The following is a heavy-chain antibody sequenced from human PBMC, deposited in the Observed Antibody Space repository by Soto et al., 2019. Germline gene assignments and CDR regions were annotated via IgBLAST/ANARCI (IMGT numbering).Heavy chain of an antibody. V-gene: IGHV4-59*01. D-gene: IGHD2-15*01. CDR3: ARALGCSGGSCYVDNWFDP. Sequence: LSLTCTVSGGSISSYYWSWIRQPPGKGLEWIGYIYYSGSTNYNPSLKSRVTISVDTSKNQFSLKLSSVTAADMAVYYCARALGCSGGSCYVDNWFDPWGQGTLVTVSS. CDR2: IYYSGST. CDR1: GGSISSYY. J-gene: IGHJ5*02.